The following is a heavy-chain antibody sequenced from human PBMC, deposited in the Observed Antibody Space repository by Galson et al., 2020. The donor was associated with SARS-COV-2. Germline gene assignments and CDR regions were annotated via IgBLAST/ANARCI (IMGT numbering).Heavy chain of an antibody. Sequence: ASVTVSCQASGYTFTGHYMHWLRLAPGQGLARMGRINPNSGDTDVAQKFQGRVTMTTDTSLTTAYMELSRLTSDDTAVYYCTRGSNSSPFYHFDPWGQGTLVTVSS. J-gene: IGHJ5*02. CDR3: TRGSNSSPFYHFDP. V-gene: IGHV1-2*06. D-gene: IGHD3-10*01. CDR2: INPNSGDT. CDR1: GYTFTGHY.